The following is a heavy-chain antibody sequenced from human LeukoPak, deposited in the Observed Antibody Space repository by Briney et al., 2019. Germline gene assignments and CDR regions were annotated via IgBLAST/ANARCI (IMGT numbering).Heavy chain of an antibody. Sequence: ASVKVSCKASGYIFTDYYMHWVRQAPGQELGWMGRINPNSGGTNYAQKFQGRVTMTRDTSISTAYMELSRLRSDDTAVYYCARGSRWQQLVRGWFDPWGQGTLVTVSS. CDR1: GYIFTDYY. J-gene: IGHJ5*02. CDR3: ARGSRWQQLVRGWFDP. D-gene: IGHD6-13*01. CDR2: INPNSGGT. V-gene: IGHV1-2*06.